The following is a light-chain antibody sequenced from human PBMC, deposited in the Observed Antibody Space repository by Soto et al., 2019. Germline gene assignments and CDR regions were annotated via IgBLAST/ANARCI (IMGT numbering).Light chain of an antibody. Sequence: IRVNQSPSSVSASVGDRVAITCRSSQSISDYLNWYQQKPGKALKLVIYGASNLQSGVPPRFSGSGSGSEFTLTISGLQPDDFAIYFCQQSYSLPLTFGPGTKVAI. CDR1: QSISDY. V-gene: IGKV1-39*01. CDR3: QQSYSLPLT. CDR2: GAS. J-gene: IGKJ3*01.